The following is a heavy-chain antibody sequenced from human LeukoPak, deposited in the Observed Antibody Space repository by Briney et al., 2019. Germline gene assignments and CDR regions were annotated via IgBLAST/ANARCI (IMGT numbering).Heavy chain of an antibody. V-gene: IGHV4-30-4*08. J-gene: IGHJ3*02. CDR2: IYYSGST. CDR1: GGSISSGDYY. D-gene: IGHD6-19*01. CDR3: ARPSSGLDAFDI. Sequence: PSQTLSLTCTVSGGSISSGDYYWSWIRQPPGKGLEWIGYIYYSGSTYYNPSLKSRVTISVDTSKNQFSLKLSSVTAADTAVYYCARPSSGLDAFDIWGQGTMVTVSS.